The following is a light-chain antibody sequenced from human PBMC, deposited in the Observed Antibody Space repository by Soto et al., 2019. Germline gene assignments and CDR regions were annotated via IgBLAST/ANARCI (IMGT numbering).Light chain of an antibody. CDR3: GEWDGSMSGYV. Sequence: QSALTQPPSASGTPGQRVTISCSGSSSNIGSNYVYWYQQLPGTAPKLLIYRNNQRPSGVPDRFSGSKSGTSASLAISGLRSEDEADYYCGEWDGSMSGYVFATGTKVTVL. J-gene: IGLJ1*01. V-gene: IGLV1-47*01. CDR1: SSNIGSNY. CDR2: RNN.